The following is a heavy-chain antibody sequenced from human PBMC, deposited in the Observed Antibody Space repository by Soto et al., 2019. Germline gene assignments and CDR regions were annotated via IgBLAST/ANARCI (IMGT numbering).Heavy chain of an antibody. J-gene: IGHJ4*02. V-gene: IGHV1-3*01. Sequence: QVQLVQSGAEVKKPGASVKVSCKASGYTFTSYAMHWVRQAPGQRLEWMGWINAGNGNTKYSQKVQGRVTITRDTSASTAYMELSSLRSEDTAVYYCAREIAAAGIDYWGQGTLVTVSS. D-gene: IGHD6-13*01. CDR2: INAGNGNT. CDR1: GYTFTSYA. CDR3: AREIAAAGIDY.